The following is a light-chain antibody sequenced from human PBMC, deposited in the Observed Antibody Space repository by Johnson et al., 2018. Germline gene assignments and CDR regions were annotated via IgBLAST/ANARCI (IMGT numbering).Light chain of an antibody. CDR3: GTWGSILQAGNV. Sequence: QSVLTQPPSVSAAPGQKVTISCSGSSSNIGNNYVSWYQQLPGTAPKLLIYENNKRPSGLPYRFSGSKSGTSATLVITGLQTGDEADYYCGTWGSILQAGNVFGTGTKVTVL. CDR2: ENN. J-gene: IGLJ1*01. CDR1: SSNIGNNY. V-gene: IGLV1-51*02.